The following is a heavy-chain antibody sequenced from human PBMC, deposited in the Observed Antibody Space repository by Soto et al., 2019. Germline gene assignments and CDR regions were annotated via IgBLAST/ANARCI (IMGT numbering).Heavy chain of an antibody. V-gene: IGHV4-34*01. Sequence: SETLSLTCAVYGGSFSGYYWSWIRQPPGKGLEWIGEINHSGSTNYNPSLKSRVTISVDTSKNQFSLKLSSVTAADTAVYYCARGPLLRGYSYGYWFDPWGQGTRVTVSS. CDR3: ARGPLLRGYSYGYWFDP. CDR2: INHSGST. CDR1: GGSFSGYY. D-gene: IGHD5-18*01. J-gene: IGHJ5*02.